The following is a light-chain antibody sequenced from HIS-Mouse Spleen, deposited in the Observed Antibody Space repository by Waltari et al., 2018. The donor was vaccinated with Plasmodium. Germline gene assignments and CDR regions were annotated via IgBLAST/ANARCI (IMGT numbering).Light chain of an antibody. CDR1: QSIRSY. CDR3: QQSYSTWT. CDR2: AAS. Sequence: DIQMTQSPSSLSASVGDRVTITCRASQSIRSYLNWYQQKPGKAPKLLIYAASSLQSGVPSRFSGSGSGTDFTLTISSLQPEDFATYYCQQSYSTWTFGQGTNVEIK. V-gene: IGKV1-39*01. J-gene: IGKJ1*01.